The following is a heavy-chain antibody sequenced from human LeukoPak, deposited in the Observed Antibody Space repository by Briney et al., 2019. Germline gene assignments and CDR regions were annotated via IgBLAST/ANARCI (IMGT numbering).Heavy chain of an antibody. Sequence: ASVKVSCKASGYTFTSYGISWVRQAPGQGLEWMGWISAYNGNTNYAQKFQGRVTITADESTSTAYMELSSLRSEDTAVYYCARDKYSGSYRRYYYYFDYWGQGTLVTVSS. CDR2: ISAYNGNT. CDR1: GYTFTSYG. D-gene: IGHD1-26*01. CDR3: ARDKYSGSYRRYYYYFDY. J-gene: IGHJ4*02. V-gene: IGHV1-18*01.